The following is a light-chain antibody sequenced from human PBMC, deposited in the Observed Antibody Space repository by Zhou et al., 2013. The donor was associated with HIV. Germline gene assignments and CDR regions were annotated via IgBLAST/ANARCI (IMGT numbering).Light chain of an antibody. J-gene: IGKJ4*01. CDR1: QVISNH. V-gene: IGKV1-33*01. CDR2: AAS. Sequence: DIQMTQSPSSLSASVGDRVTITCQASQVISNHLNWYQQKPGQAPKLLIYAASNLETGVPSRFSGSGTGTSFTFTITSLQPEDTGTYFCQQYNDLPITFGAGTKVAIK. CDR3: QQYNDLPIT.